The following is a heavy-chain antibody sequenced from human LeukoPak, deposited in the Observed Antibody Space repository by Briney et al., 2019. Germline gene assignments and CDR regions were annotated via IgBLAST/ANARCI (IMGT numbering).Heavy chain of an antibody. J-gene: IGHJ1*01. CDR3: ARGRRPMTYYDFWSGYSFQH. CDR2: ISHSGST. Sequence: PSETLSLTCAVYGGSFSGYYWSWIRQPPGKGLEWIGEISHSGSTNYNPSLKSRVTISVDTSKNQFSLKLSSVTAADTAVYYCARGRRPMTYYDFWSGYSFQHWDQGTLVTVSS. V-gene: IGHV4-34*01. D-gene: IGHD3-3*01. CDR1: GGSFSGYY.